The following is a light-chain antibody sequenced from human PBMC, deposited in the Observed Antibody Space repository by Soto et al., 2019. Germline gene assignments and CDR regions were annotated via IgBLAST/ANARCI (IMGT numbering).Light chain of an antibody. CDR1: QSIGSS. CDR2: GSY. J-gene: IGKJ5*01. Sequence: EILLTQSPDTLSLSPGERATLSCRASQSIGSSLDWYQQKPGQAPRLLMYGSYHRATGIPARFSGSGSGTDFTLTISSLEHEDFAVYYCQQRTNWPDTFGQGTRLE. CDR3: QQRTNWPDT. V-gene: IGKV3-11*01.